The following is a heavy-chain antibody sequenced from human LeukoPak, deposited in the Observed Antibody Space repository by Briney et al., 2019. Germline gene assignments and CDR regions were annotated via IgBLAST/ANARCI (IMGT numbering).Heavy chain of an antibody. CDR1: GGSISSYY. V-gene: IGHV4-59*08. D-gene: IGHD1-1*01. J-gene: IGHJ4*02. Sequence: SSETLSLTCTVSGGSISSYYWSWIRQPPGKGLEWIGYIYYSGSTNYNPSLKSRVTISVDTSKNQFSLKLSSVTAADTAVYYCARQTRGAWRYFDYWGQGTLVTVSS. CDR2: IYYSGST. CDR3: ARQTRGAWRYFDY.